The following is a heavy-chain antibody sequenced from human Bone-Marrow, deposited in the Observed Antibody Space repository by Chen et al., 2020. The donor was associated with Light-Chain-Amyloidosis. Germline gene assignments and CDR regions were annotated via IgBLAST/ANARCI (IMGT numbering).Heavy chain of an antibody. J-gene: IGHJ4*02. Sequence: QVQLQESGPGLVKPSETLSLTCSVSETSIDAAYWAWIRQPPGKGLEWIGYIFYSGSTTYNPSLKSRVTMSVDTSKNQFSLKLTSLTTADTAVYYCARVQTVTALNYWGQGTMVTVSS. CDR2: IFYSGST. CDR3: ARVQTVTALNY. CDR1: ETSIDAAY. D-gene: IGHD2-21*02. V-gene: IGHV4-59*01.